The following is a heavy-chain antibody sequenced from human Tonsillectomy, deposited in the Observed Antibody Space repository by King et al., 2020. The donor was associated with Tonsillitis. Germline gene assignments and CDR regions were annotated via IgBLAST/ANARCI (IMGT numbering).Heavy chain of an antibody. CDR1: GFTFSTYD. V-gene: IGHV3-21*01. CDR2: ISSGSRSI. D-gene: IGHD6-19*01. Sequence: VQLVESGGGLVKPGGSLRLSCAASGFTFSTYDMNWVRQAPGKGLEWVSSISSGSRSIYYADSVTGRFTISRDNAKNSLYLQMNSLRAEDTAVYYCARVLGDSSDWQDASDIWGQGTMVSVPS. J-gene: IGHJ3*02. CDR3: ARVLGDSSDWQDASDI.